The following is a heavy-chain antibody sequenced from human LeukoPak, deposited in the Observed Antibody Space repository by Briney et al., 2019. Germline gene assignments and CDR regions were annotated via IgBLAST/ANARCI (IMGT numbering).Heavy chain of an antibody. CDR1: GFTFNSYA. V-gene: IGHV3-23*01. CDR2: ISGSGYSP. J-gene: IGHJ4*02. D-gene: IGHD1-26*01. CDR3: AKLGSGSYYRFDY. Sequence: GGSLRLSCAASGFTFNSYAMSWVRQATGKGLEWVSAISGSGYSPNYADSVKGRFTISRDNSKNTLYLQMNNLRAEDTAIYYCAKLGSGSYYRFDYWGQGTLVTVSS.